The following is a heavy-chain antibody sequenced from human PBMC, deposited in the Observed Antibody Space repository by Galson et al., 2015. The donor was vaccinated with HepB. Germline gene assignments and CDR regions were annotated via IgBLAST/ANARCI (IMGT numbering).Heavy chain of an antibody. J-gene: IGHJ6*02. Sequence: ETLSLTCTVSGGSVSSGSYYWSWIRQPPGKGVEWIGYIYYSGSTNYNPSLKSRVTISVDTSKNQFSLKLSSVTAADTAVYYCARDGTVTRYYYGMDVWGQGTTVSVSS. CDR1: GGSVSSGSYY. CDR2: IYYSGST. D-gene: IGHD4-17*01. V-gene: IGHV4-61*01. CDR3: ARDGTVTRYYYGMDV.